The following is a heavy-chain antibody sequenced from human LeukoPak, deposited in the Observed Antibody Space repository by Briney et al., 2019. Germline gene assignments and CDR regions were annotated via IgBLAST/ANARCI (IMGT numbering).Heavy chain of an antibody. Sequence: ASVKVSCKASGYTFTSYDINWVRQATGQGLEWMGWMNPNSGNTGYAQKFQGRVTITRNTSISTAYMELSSLRSEDTAVYYCARPYYDSSGYYFSNWGQGTLVTVSS. V-gene: IGHV1-8*03. CDR1: GYTFTSYD. J-gene: IGHJ4*02. D-gene: IGHD3-22*01. CDR2: MNPNSGNT. CDR3: ARPYYDSSGYYFSN.